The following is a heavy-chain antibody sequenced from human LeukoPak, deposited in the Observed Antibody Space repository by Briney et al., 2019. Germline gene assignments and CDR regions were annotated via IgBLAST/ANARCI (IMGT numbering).Heavy chain of an antibody. Sequence: GGSLRLSCAASGFTFSSYGMHWIRQAPGKGLEWVSYISSSGSTIYYADSVKGRFTISRDNAKNSLYLQMSSLRAEDTAVYYCAREIRGYSYFDYWGQGTLVTVSS. D-gene: IGHD1-26*01. V-gene: IGHV3-48*04. CDR3: AREIRGYSYFDY. CDR2: ISSSGSTI. J-gene: IGHJ4*02. CDR1: GFTFSSYG.